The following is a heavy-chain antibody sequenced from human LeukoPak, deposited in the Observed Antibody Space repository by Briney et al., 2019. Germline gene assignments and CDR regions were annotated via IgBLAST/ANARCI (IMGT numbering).Heavy chain of an antibody. Sequence: GGTLRLSCGASGFTFSSYGMSWVRQAPGKGLEWVSGISGSGGGTYYADSVKGRFTISRDNSKNTLYLQMNSLRVEDTAVYYCAKGPRTVRFGDRHKGIFDYWGQGTLVTVSS. CDR2: ISGSGGGT. D-gene: IGHD3-10*01. J-gene: IGHJ4*02. V-gene: IGHV3-23*01. CDR1: GFTFSSYG. CDR3: AKGPRTVRFGDRHKGIFDY.